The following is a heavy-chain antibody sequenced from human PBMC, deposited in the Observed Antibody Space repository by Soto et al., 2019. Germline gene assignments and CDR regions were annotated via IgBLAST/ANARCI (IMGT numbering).Heavy chain of an antibody. J-gene: IGHJ4*02. CDR1: GFTFSSYG. Sequence: GGSLRLSCAASGFTFSSYGMHWVRQAPGKGLEWVAVIWYDGSNKYYADSVKGRFTISRDNSKNMLYLQMNSLRAEDTAVYYCARGVGILTGYTDFDYWGQGTLVTVSS. CDR3: ARGVGILTGYTDFDY. D-gene: IGHD3-9*01. V-gene: IGHV3-33*01. CDR2: IWYDGSNK.